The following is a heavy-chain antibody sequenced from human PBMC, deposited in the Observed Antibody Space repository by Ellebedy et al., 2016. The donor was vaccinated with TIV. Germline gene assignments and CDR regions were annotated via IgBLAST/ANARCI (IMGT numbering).Heavy chain of an antibody. J-gene: IGHJ4*02. V-gene: IGHV3-7*01. CDR3: ARDGPPRLGGDYFDY. Sequence: GESLKISCAASGFTFSSSWMSWVRQAPGKGLEWMTNIKQDGSEKYYVDSVKGRFTISRDNAKNSLYLQMNSLRAEDTAVYYCARDGPPRLGGDYFDYWGQGTLVTVSS. CDR2: IKQDGSEK. D-gene: IGHD3-16*01. CDR1: GFTFSSSW.